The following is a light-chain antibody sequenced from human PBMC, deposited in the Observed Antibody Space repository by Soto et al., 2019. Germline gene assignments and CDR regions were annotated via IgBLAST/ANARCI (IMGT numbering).Light chain of an antibody. CDR2: EAT. J-gene: IGLJ1*01. Sequence: QSALTQPASVSGSPGQPITISCTGTTSDVGGYVSWYQHLPGRAPKVIIFEATNRPSGVSDRFSGSKAGITASLTISGLQADDEAEYFCISYKTDDTFVFGTGTKLTVL. CDR3: ISYKTDDTFV. V-gene: IGLV2-14*01. CDR1: TSDVGGY.